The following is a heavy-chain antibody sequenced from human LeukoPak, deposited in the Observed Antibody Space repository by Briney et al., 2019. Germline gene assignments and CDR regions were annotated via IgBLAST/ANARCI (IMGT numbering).Heavy chain of an antibody. CDR2: ISGSGGST. Sequence: GGSLRLSCAASGFTFSSNAMSWGRQAPGKGLEWVSAISGSGGSTYYADSVKGRFTISRDNSKNTLYLQMNSLRADDTAVYYCAKRLTETNYNGLDVWGQGTTVTVSS. CDR1: GFTFSSNA. D-gene: IGHD2-8*01. CDR3: AKRLTETNYNGLDV. V-gene: IGHV3-23*01. J-gene: IGHJ6*02.